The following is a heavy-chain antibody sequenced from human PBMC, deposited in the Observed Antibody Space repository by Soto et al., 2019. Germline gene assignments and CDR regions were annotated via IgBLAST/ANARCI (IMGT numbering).Heavy chain of an antibody. D-gene: IGHD6-25*01. V-gene: IGHV3-30*03. CDR3: VRGPQLALHAFPNTRGYHFDY. CDR2: ISYEGSIK. CDR1: GFTVTNYG. J-gene: IGHJ4*02. Sequence: PGGSLRLSCAASGFTVTNYGIHWVRQAPGKGLEWVAFISYEGSIKKYRDSVKGRFTVSRDNSKSTLSLQMNSLSADDTAVYYCVRGPQLALHAFPNTRGYHFDYCGQGTLVTVYS.